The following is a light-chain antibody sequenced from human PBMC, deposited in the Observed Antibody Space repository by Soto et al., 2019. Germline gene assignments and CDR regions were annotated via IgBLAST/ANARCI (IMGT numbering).Light chain of an antibody. Sequence: QSVLTQPPSASGTPGQRVSISCSGRSSNIGSNTVNWYQQLPGTAPTLLIYNNNQRPSGVPDRFSGSKSGTSASLAISGLQSEDEADYYCTSWDDSLNGPVVFGGGTKLTVL. CDR3: TSWDDSLNGPVV. CDR1: SSNIGSNT. CDR2: NNN. J-gene: IGLJ2*01. V-gene: IGLV1-44*01.